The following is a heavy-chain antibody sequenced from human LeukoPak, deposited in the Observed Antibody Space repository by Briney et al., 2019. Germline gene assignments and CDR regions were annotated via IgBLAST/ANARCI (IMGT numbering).Heavy chain of an antibody. V-gene: IGHV1-69*05. J-gene: IGHJ3*02. CDR2: TIPIFGTA. D-gene: IGHD6-6*01. CDR3: ARSNLRRKIKLLGHDAFDI. CDR1: GDTFISYA. Sequence: SVKVSCKASGDTFISYAISTGRHAPGQGLEWMGRTIPIFGTANYAKKFQGRVTITTDESTSPAYMELTSLRSEATALYYCARSNLRRKIKLLGHDAFDIWGQGTMVTVSS.